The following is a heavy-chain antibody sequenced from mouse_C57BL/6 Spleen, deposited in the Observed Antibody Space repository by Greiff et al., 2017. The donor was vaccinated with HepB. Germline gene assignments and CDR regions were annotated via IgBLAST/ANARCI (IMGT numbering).Heavy chain of an antibody. CDR1: GYTFTDYY. V-gene: IGHV1-76*01. Sequence: VQLQQSGAELVRPGASVKLSCKASGYTFTDYYINWVKQRPGQGLEWIARIYPGSGNTYYNEKFKGKATLTAEKSSSTAYMQLSSLTSEDSAVYCCAREGVVGGFAYWGQGTLVTVSA. CDR2: IYPGSGNT. CDR3: AREGVVGGFAY. D-gene: IGHD1-1*02. J-gene: IGHJ3*01.